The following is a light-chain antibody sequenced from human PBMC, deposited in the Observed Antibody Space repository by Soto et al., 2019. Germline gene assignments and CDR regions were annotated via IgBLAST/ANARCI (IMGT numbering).Light chain of an antibody. CDR1: QSISVW. CDR2: VAS. Sequence: DIQMTQSPSTLSASVGDRVTITCRASQSISVWLAWYQQKAGKAPNLLIYVASNLQSGVPSRFSGSGSGTDFTLTINSLQPEDFATYYCQQSYSTPRTFGQGTKLEIK. CDR3: QQSYSTPRT. J-gene: IGKJ2*01. V-gene: IGKV1-39*01.